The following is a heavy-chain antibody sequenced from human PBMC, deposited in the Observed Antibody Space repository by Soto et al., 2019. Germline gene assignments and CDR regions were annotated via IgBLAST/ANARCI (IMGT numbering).Heavy chain of an antibody. Sequence: EVHLVESGGGLVQPGVSLRLSCAASGFTFSSYSLNWVRQAPGKGLEWVSYITSSGTTVYYADSVRGRFTISRDNAKNSPYLQMNSLRDDDTAVYYCARGSSNWAYYFDFWGQGTLVTVSS. CDR2: ITSSGTTV. CDR1: GFTFSSYS. CDR3: ARGSSNWAYYFDF. D-gene: IGHD6-13*01. V-gene: IGHV3-48*02. J-gene: IGHJ4*02.